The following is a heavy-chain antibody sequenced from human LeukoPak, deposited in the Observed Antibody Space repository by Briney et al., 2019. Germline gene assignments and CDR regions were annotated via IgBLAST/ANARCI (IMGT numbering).Heavy chain of an antibody. CDR2: IIPIFGTA. Sequence: SVKVSCKASGGTFSSYAISWVRQAPGQGLEWMGGIIPIFGTANYAQKFQGRVTITADESTSTAYMELSSLRPEDTAFYYCAKARREVVYGLDVWGQGTTVTVSS. CDR3: AKARREVVYGLDV. J-gene: IGHJ6*02. CDR1: GGTFSSYA. V-gene: IGHV1-69*13.